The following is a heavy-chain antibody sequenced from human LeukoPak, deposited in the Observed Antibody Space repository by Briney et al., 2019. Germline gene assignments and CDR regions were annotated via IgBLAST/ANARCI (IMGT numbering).Heavy chain of an antibody. CDR2: IYHSGST. D-gene: IGHD2-2*01. J-gene: IGHJ3*02. CDR3: ARRDIVVVPAAKDSFDI. V-gene: IGHV4-38-2*02. Sequence: SETLSLTCTVYGGSFGGYYWSWIRQPPGKGLEWIGSIYHSGSTYYNPSLRSRVTISVDTSKNQFSLKLSSVTAADTAVYYCARRDIVVVPAAKDSFDIWGQGTMVTVSS. CDR1: GGSFGGYY.